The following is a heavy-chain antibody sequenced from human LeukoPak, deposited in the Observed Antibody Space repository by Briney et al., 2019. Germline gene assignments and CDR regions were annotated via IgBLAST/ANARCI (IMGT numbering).Heavy chain of an antibody. D-gene: IGHD6-13*01. CDR1: GFTFSSYA. V-gene: IGHV3-33*08. J-gene: IGHJ4*02. CDR2: IWYDGSNK. CDR3: ARARYSSSPFDY. Sequence: GGSLRLSCAASGFTFSSYAMHWVRQAPGKGLEWVAVIWYDGSNKYHADSVKGRFTISRDNSKNTLYLQMNSLRAEDTAVYFCARARYSSSPFDYWGQGTLVTVSS.